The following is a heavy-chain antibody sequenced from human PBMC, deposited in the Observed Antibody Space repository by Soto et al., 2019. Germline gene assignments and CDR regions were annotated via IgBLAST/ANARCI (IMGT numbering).Heavy chain of an antibody. V-gene: IGHV4-59*01. CDR1: DGSISSFY. Sequence: SELLSLTCTVSDGSISSFYWSWIRKPPGKGLEWIGYIYYSGSTNYNPSLKSRVTISVDTSKNQFSLKLSSVTAADTAVYYCARAPRGNYGYPSYFDYWGQGTLVTVSS. J-gene: IGHJ4*02. D-gene: IGHD3-10*01. CDR3: ARAPRGNYGYPSYFDY. CDR2: IYYSGST.